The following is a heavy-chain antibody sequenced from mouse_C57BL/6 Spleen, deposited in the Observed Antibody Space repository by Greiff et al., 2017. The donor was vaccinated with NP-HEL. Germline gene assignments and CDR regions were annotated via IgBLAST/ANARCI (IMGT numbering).Heavy chain of an antibody. V-gene: IGHV1-26*01. Sequence: EVQLQQSGPELVKPGASVKISCKASGYTFTDYYMNWVKQSHGKSLEWIGDINPNNGGTSYNQKFKGKATLTVDKSSSTAYMELRGLTSEDSAVYYCARSFAYWGQGTLVTVSA. CDR1: GYTFTDYY. CDR3: ARSFAY. CDR2: INPNNGGT. J-gene: IGHJ3*01.